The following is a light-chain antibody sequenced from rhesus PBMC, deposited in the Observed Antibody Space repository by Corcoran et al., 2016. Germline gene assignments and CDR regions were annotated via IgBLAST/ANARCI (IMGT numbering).Light chain of an antibody. CDR2: KAD. CDR1: ENVNNY. V-gene: IGKV1-74*01. Sequence: DIQMTQSPSSLSASVGDRVTITYRTSENVNNYLTWYQQKPEKAPKHLIYKADTFQSGVPSRCSGSGSRTDYTFTLSSLQCEDVATYYGQHNSGTPLTFGGGTKVEIK. J-gene: IGKJ4*01. CDR3: QHNSGTPLT.